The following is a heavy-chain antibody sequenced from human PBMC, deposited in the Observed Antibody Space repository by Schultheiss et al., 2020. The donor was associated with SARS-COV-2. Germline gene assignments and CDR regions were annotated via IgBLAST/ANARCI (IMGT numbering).Heavy chain of an antibody. Sequence: ASVKVSCKASGYTFTSYDINWVRQATGQGLEWMGWMNPNSGNTGYAQKFQGRVTMTRNTSISTAYMELSSLRSEDTAVYYCARGRGWYYYDSSGEDYWGQGTLVTVSS. J-gene: IGHJ4*02. V-gene: IGHV1-8*01. CDR3: ARGRGWYYYDSSGEDY. D-gene: IGHD3-22*01. CDR1: GYTFTSYD. CDR2: MNPNSGNT.